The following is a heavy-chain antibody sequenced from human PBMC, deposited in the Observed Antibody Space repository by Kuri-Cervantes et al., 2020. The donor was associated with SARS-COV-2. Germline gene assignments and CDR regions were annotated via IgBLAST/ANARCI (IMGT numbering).Heavy chain of an antibody. Sequence: ASVKVSCKGSGYSFTSYGISWVRQAPGQGLEWMGWISAYNGNTNYAQKLQGRVTMTTDTSTSTAYMELRSLRSDDTAVYYCARVDDTAMVIAHGAFDTWGQGTMVTDSS. D-gene: IGHD5-18*01. CDR1: GYSFTSYG. CDR3: ARVDDTAMVIAHGAFDT. CDR2: ISAYNGNT. J-gene: IGHJ3*02. V-gene: IGHV1-18*01.